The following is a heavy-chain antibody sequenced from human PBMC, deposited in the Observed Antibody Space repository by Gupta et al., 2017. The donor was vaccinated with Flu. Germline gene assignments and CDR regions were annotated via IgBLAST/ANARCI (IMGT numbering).Heavy chain of an antibody. D-gene: IGHD3-16*02. Sequence: QVQLQQWGAGLLKPSETLSLTCAVYGESFSGYYWSWIRQPPGKGLEWIGEINHSGSTNYNPSLKSRVTISVDTSKNQFSLKLNSVTAADTAVYYCARGIMIPFGGIIVLYYFDFWGQGTLVTVSS. CDR1: GESFSGYY. V-gene: IGHV4-34*01. CDR3: ARGIMIPFGGIIVLYYFDF. CDR2: INHSGST. J-gene: IGHJ4*02.